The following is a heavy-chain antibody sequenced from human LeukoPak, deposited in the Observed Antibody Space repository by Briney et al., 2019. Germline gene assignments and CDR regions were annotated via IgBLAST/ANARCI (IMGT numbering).Heavy chain of an antibody. CDR3: ATDRITMVRGVIILFAY. CDR2: FDPEDGET. Sequence: ASVKVSCKVSGYTLTELSMHWVRQAPGKGLERMGGFDPEDGETIYAQKFQGRVTMTEDTSTDTAYMELSSLRSEDTAVYYCATDRITMVRGVIILFAYWGQGTLVTVSS. D-gene: IGHD3-10*01. V-gene: IGHV1-24*01. J-gene: IGHJ4*02. CDR1: GYTLTELS.